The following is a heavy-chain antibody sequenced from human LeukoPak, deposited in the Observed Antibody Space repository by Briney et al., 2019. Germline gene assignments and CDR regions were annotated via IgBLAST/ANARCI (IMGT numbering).Heavy chain of an antibody. V-gene: IGHV3-30*18. J-gene: IGHJ6*02. CDR3: AKVRRPTIDYYYGMDV. Sequence: GGSQRLSCAASGFTFSSYGMHWVRQAPGKGLECVAVISYDGSNKYYADSVKGRFTISRDNSKNTLYLQMNSLRAEVTAVYYCAKVRRPTIDYYYGMDVWGQGTTVTVSS. CDR2: ISYDGSNK. CDR1: GFTFSSYG.